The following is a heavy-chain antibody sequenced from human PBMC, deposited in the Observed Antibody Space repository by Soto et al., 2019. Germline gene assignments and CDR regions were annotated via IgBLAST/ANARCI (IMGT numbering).Heavy chain of an antibody. V-gene: IGHV1-18*04. D-gene: IGHD1-1*01. CDR2: ISTERDLT. Sequence: QVRLVQSEGEVKKPGASVKVCCRASGYTFTNYDISWVRQVPGQGLAWMGWISTERDLTKYAQKFQGRVTMTTDTFTNTSYMELKSLRFDDAAVYYCARDPTANRASVYFDLWGRGTLVNVSS. CDR3: ARDPTANRASVYFDL. CDR1: GYTFTNYD. J-gene: IGHJ2*01.